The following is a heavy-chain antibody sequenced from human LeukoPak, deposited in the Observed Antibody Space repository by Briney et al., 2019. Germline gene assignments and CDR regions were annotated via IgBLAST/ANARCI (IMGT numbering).Heavy chain of an antibody. CDR1: GYTFTSYG. V-gene: IGHV1-18*01. CDR3: ARVGNNGYYRASDI. Sequence: GVSVKVSCKASGYTFTSYGISWVRQAPGQGLERMGWISAYNGNTNYAQKLQGRVTMTTDTSTSTAYVELRSLRSDDTAVYYCARVGNNGYYRASDIWGQGTMVTVSS. D-gene: IGHD3-3*01. CDR2: ISAYNGNT. J-gene: IGHJ3*02.